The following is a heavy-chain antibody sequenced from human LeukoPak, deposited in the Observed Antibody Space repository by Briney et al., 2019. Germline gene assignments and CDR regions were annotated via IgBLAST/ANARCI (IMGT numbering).Heavy chain of an antibody. CDR3: AREPSGSYRPDAFDI. Sequence: SETLSLTCTVSGYSISSGYYWGWIRQPPGKGLEWIGSIYHSGSTYYNPSLKSRVTISVDTSKNQLSLKLSSVTAADTAVYYCAREPSGSYRPDAFDIWGQGTMVTVSS. J-gene: IGHJ3*02. CDR2: IYHSGST. V-gene: IGHV4-38-2*02. CDR1: GYSISSGYY. D-gene: IGHD1-26*01.